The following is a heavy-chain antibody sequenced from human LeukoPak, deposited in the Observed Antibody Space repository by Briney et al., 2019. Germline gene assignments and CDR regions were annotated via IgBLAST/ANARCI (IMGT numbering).Heavy chain of an antibody. CDR2: IYYSGST. Sequence: SETLSLTCTVSGGSISSGDYYWSWIRQPPGKGLEWIGYIYYSGSTYYNPSLKSRVAISVDTSENQFSLKLSSVTAADTAVYYCARDAGMSSSAFDIWGQGTMVTVSS. V-gene: IGHV4-30-4*01. CDR3: ARDAGMSSSAFDI. J-gene: IGHJ3*02. D-gene: IGHD1-26*01. CDR1: GGSISSGDYY.